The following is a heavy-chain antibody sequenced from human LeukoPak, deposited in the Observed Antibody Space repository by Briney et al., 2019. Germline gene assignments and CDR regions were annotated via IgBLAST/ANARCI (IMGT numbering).Heavy chain of an antibody. CDR1: GGSISSSSYY. CDR2: IYYSGST. D-gene: IGHD6-13*01. J-gene: IGHJ4*02. V-gene: IGHV4-39*01. Sequence: SETLSLTCTVSGGSISSSSYYWGWIRQPPGKGLEWIGSIYYSGSTYYNPSLKSRVTISVDTSKNQFSLKLSSVTAADTAVYYCARHVWQQLDYWGQGTLVTVSS. CDR3: ARHVWQQLDY.